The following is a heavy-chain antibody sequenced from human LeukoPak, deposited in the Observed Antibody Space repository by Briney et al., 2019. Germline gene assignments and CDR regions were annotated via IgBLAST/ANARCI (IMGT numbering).Heavy chain of an antibody. CDR3: AKEDVVVITIRYFQH. CDR1: GFTLSSYG. D-gene: IGHD3-22*01. CDR2: ISYDGSNK. V-gene: IGHV3-30*18. Sequence: GGSLRLSCAASGFTLSSYGMHWVRQAPGKGLEWVAVISYDGSNKYYADSVKGRFTISRDNSKNTLYLQMNSLRTEDTAIYYCAKEDVVVITIRYFQHWGQGTLVTASS. J-gene: IGHJ1*01.